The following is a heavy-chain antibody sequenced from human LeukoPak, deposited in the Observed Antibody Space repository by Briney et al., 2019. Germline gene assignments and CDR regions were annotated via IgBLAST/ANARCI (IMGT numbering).Heavy chain of an antibody. V-gene: IGHV3-74*03. Sequence: GGSLRLSCVASGFTLSDHWMYWVRQGPGKGLAHVSRIESDASRTTYADSVKGRFTISRDDAKNTMYLQMNSLRAEDTAVYYCVKGGHKLDIQSTRYYYGLDVCGQGTTVAVSS. CDR3: VKGGHKLDIQSTRYYYGLDV. J-gene: IGHJ6*02. CDR1: GFTLSDHW. CDR2: IESDASRT. D-gene: IGHD5-12*01.